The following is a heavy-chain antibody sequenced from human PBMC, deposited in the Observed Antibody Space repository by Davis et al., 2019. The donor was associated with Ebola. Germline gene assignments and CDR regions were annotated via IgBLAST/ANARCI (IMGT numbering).Heavy chain of an antibody. D-gene: IGHD6-13*01. V-gene: IGHV4-39*07. J-gene: IGHJ4*02. CDR2: IYNSGST. CDR1: GGSITSSSYY. Sequence: SETLSLTCTVSGGSITSSSYYWGWIRQPPGKGLEWIGSIYNSGSTYYIPSLKSRVTISIDTSKNQFSLKLSSVTAADTAVYYCARGALHSGSWYGYWGQGTLVTVSS. CDR3: ARGALHSGSWYGY.